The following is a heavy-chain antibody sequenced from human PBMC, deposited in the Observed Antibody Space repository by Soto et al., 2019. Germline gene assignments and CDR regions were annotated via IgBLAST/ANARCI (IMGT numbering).Heavy chain of an antibody. V-gene: IGHV4-59*01. Sequence: SETLSLTCTVSGGSISSYYWSWIRQPPGKGLEWIGYIYYSGSTNYNPSLKSRVTISVDTSKNQFSLKLSSVTAADTAVYYCARVGPQITIFGVVTTYYFDYWGQGTLVTVSS. D-gene: IGHD3-3*01. CDR3: ARVGPQITIFGVVTTYYFDY. CDR2: IYYSGST. CDR1: GGSISSYY. J-gene: IGHJ4*02.